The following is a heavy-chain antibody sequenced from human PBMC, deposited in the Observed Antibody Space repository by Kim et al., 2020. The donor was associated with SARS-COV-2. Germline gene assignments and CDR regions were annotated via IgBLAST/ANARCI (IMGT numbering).Heavy chain of an antibody. CDR2: ISPDGTST. Sequence: GGSLRLSCAASGFTFSSYWMHWVRQAPGKGLEWVSRISPDGTSTYYADSVKGRFTISRDNAKNTLFLQMSSLRAEDSALFYCVKGTSSLPYWGQGTLVTVSS. J-gene: IGHJ4*02. CDR1: GFTFSSYW. CDR3: VKGTSSLPY. D-gene: IGHD2-15*01. V-gene: IGHV3-74*01.